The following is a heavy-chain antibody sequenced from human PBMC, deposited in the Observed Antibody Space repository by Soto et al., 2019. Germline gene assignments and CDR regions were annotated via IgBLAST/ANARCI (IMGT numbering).Heavy chain of an antibody. V-gene: IGHV3-23*01. CDR2: ISDSGFST. CDR1: GFTFNNYA. Sequence: EVQLLESGGDLVQPGGSLRLSCAASGFTFNNYAMSWVRQAPGKGLEWVSGISDSGFSTYYADSVKGLFTISRDNSKNTLYLQMTSLRGEDTAVYYCANVLSPAYCPPGNCYCYWGQGTLVTVSS. J-gene: IGHJ4*02. CDR3: ANVLSPAYCPPGNCYCY. D-gene: IGHD2-15*01.